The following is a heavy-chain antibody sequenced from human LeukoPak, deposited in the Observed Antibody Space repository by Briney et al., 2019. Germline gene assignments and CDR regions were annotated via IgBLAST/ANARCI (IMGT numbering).Heavy chain of an antibody. CDR1: GFTFSSYG. D-gene: IGHD7-27*01. CDR3: AKEWGSSFDY. Sequence: GGSLRLSCAASGFTFSSYGMNWVRQAPGKGLEWVSTISGSGNRTYYADSVKGRFTISRDNSKKILYLQMSGLRAEDTAVFYCAKEWGSSFDYRGQGTMVTVSS. CDR2: ISGSGNRT. J-gene: IGHJ4*02. V-gene: IGHV3-23*01.